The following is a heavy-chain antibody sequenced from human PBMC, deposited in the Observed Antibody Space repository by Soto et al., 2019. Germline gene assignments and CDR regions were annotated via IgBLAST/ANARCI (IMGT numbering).Heavy chain of an antibody. Sequence: GGSLRLSCVASGFFFSGFEMSWVRQAPGKGLEWISYISTGNVIYQADSVRGRFTISRDDAKNSLFLQMNSLTAEDTAVYYCARQIVAGGCPPYDSWGPGTLVTV. CDR2: ISTGNVI. J-gene: IGHJ4*02. D-gene: IGHD2-21*01. CDR3: ARQIVAGGCPPYDS. CDR1: GFFFSGFE. V-gene: IGHV3-48*03.